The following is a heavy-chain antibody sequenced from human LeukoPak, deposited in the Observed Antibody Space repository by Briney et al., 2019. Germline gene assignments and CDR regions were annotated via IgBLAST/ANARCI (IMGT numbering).Heavy chain of an antibody. CDR1: GFTFSTYS. CDR3: ARAPAPRHCTSTSCPRGPFDY. V-gene: IGHV3-48*01. J-gene: IGHJ4*02. D-gene: IGHD2-2*01. Sequence: GGSLRLSCAASGFTFSTYSMNWVRQAPGKGLEWVSYISAGGSIIYYADSVQGRFTISRDNAKSSLSLQMSSLTAEDTALYYCARAPAPRHCTSTSCPRGPFDYWGQGTLVTVYS. CDR2: ISAGGSII.